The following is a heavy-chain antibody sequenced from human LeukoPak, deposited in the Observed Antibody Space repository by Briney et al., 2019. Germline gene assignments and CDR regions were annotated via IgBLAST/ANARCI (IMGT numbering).Heavy chain of an antibody. J-gene: IGHJ6*02. Sequence: GGSLRLSCTASGFTFSSSGMHWVRQAPGKGLEWVAVIWYDGSNKYYADSVKGRFTISRDNAKNSLYLQMNSLRAEDTAVNYCVKWVTTPYYGMDVWGQGTTVTVSS. CDR3: VKWVTTPYYGMDV. CDR2: IWYDGSNK. D-gene: IGHD4-17*01. CDR1: GFTFSSSG. V-gene: IGHV3-33*03.